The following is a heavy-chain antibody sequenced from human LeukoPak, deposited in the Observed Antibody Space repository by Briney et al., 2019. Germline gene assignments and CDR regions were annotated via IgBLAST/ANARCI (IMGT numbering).Heavy chain of an antibody. CDR1: GGSISSYY. V-gene: IGHV4-59*06. D-gene: IGHD3-22*01. Sequence: SETLSLTCTVSGGSISSYYWSWIRQPPGKGLEWIGYIYYSGSTYYNPSLKSRVTISVDTSKNQSSLKLGSVTAADTAVYYCARDRYFYDSSGYYYYFDYWGQGTLVTVSS. CDR2: IYYSGST. CDR3: ARDRYFYDSSGYYYYFDY. J-gene: IGHJ4*02.